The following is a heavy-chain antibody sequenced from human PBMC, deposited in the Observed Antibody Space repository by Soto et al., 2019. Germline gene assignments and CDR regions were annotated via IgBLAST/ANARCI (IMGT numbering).Heavy chain of an antibody. J-gene: IGHJ4*02. CDR2: INDQGGSP. Sequence: GGSLRLSCAASGFTFSNYWMHWVRQAPGKGLVWISRINDQGGSPTYADSVKDRLTITKDTSKNQVVLTMTNMDPADTATYYCAHRRYCSGGSCYDYWGQGTLVTVSS. V-gene: IGHV3-74*01. CDR3: AHRRYCSGGSCYDY. CDR1: GFTFSNYW. D-gene: IGHD2-15*01.